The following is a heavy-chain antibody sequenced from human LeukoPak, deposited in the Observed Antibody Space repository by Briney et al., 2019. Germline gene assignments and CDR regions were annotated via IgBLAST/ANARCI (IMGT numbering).Heavy chain of an antibody. CDR2: ISGNGGTT. CDR1: GFTFSTYA. J-gene: IGHJ3*02. Sequence: GGSLRLSCAASGFTFSTYAMSWVRQAPGKGLEWVSVISGNGGTTYYVDSVKGRFTISRDNSKNTVYLEMNSLRADDTAEYYCAKAPKATAGNGNAFDIWGQGIMVTVSS. V-gene: IGHV3-23*01. CDR3: AKAPKATAGNGNAFDI. D-gene: IGHD6-13*01.